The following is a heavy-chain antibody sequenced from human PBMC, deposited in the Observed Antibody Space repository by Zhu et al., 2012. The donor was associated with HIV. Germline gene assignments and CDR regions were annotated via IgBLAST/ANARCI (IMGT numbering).Heavy chain of an antibody. Sequence: QVQLQQWGAGLLKPSETLSLTCAVYGGSFSGYNWMWIRQPPGKGLEWIGEIDHYGRTKYRPSLKRRVTISVDTSKSQFSXKMTAVTAADTAVHYCAEFGDSVDYWGPGTLVTVSS. CDR1: GGSFSGYN. J-gene: IGHJ4*02. D-gene: IGHD3-10*01. V-gene: IGHV4-34*01. CDR2: IDHYGRT. CDR3: AEFGDSVDY.